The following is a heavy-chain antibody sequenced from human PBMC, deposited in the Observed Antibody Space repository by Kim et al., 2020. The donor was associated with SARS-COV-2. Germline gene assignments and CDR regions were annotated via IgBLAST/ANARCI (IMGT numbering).Heavy chain of an antibody. Sequence: SETLSLTCTVSGGSISSYYWSWIRQPPGKGLEWIGYTHYSGSTNYNPSLKSRVTISIDTSKNQFSLKLNSMTAADTAVYYCASRYCGGGSCYFDYWGQGTLVTVSS. CDR1: GGSISSYY. CDR2: THYSGST. V-gene: IGHV4-59*01. J-gene: IGHJ4*02. D-gene: IGHD2-15*01. CDR3: ASRYCGGGSCYFDY.